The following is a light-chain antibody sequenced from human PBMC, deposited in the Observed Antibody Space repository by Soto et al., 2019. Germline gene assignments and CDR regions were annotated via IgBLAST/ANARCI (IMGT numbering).Light chain of an antibody. J-gene: IGLJ3*02. CDR3: SSFTSTNTWV. CDR1: SSDVGGYNY. V-gene: IGLV2-14*01. Sequence: QSALTQPASVSGSPGQSITISCTGTSSDVGGYNYVSWYQQHPGKAPKLMIYEAFNRPSGVSDRFSGSKSGSTASLTISGLQAEDEGDYYCSSFTSTNTWVFGGGTKVTVL. CDR2: EAF.